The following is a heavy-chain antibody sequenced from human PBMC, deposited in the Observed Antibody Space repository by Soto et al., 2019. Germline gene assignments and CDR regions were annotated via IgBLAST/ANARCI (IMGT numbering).Heavy chain of an antibody. Sequence: QLQLQESGPGLVKPSETLSLTCTVSGGSISSSSYYWGWIRQPPGKGLEWIGSIYYSGSTYYNPSLKSRVTISVDTSKNQFSLKLSSVTAADTAVYYCARLVVVPAAAYYFDYWGQGTLVTVSS. CDR1: GGSISSSSYY. D-gene: IGHD2-2*01. CDR3: ARLVVVPAAAYYFDY. J-gene: IGHJ4*02. CDR2: IYYSGST. V-gene: IGHV4-39*01.